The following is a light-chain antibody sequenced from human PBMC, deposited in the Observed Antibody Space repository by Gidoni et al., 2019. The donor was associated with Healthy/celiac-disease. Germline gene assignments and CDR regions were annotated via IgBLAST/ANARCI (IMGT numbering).Light chain of an antibody. CDR2: WAS. CDR3: QQYYSTPRT. Sequence: DIVMTQSPDSLAVSLGERATINRKSSQSGLYSSHNKNYLAWYQQKPGQPPKLLIYWASTRESGVPDRFSGSGSGTDFTLTISSLQAEDVAVYYCQQYYSTPRTFGQGTKVEIK. CDR1: QSGLYSSHNKNY. V-gene: IGKV4-1*01. J-gene: IGKJ1*01.